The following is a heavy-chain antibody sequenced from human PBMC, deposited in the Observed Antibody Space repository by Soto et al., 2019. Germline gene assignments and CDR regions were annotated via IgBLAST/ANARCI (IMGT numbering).Heavy chain of an antibody. J-gene: IGHJ4*02. CDR2: LYYSGST. V-gene: IGHV4-31*03. Sequence: QVQLQESGPGLVKPSQTLSLTCTVSGGSISSGGYYWSWLRQHPWKGLEWIGYLYYSGSTYYNPSLKSRVTISVDTSKNQVSLKLSSVTAADTAVYYCAREGSSSWYFDYWGQGTLVTVSS. D-gene: IGHD6-13*01. CDR3: AREGSSSWYFDY. CDR1: GGSISSGGYY.